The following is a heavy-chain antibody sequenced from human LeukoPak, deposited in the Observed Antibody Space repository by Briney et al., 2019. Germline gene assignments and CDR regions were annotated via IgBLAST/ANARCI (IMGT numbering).Heavy chain of an antibody. J-gene: IGHJ4*02. V-gene: IGHV4-38-2*02. CDR3: ARPFSGSWGGFDY. Sequence: SETLSLTCTVSGYSISSGYYWGWIRQPPGKGLEWIGSIYHSGSTYYNPSLKSRVTISVDTSKNQFSLKLSSVTAADTAVYYCARPFSGSWGGFDYWGQGTLVTVSS. CDR2: IYHSGST. D-gene: IGHD1-26*01. CDR1: GYSISSGYY.